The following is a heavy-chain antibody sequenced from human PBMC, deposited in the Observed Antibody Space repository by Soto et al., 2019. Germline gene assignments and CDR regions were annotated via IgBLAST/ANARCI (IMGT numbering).Heavy chain of an antibody. D-gene: IGHD1-26*01. CDR3: ARDRVIVIVGGTLPDY. CDR1: GYTFTSYG. J-gene: IGHJ4*02. V-gene: IGHV1-18*01. Sequence: QVQLVQSGAEVKKPGASVKVSCKASGYTFTSYGISWVRQAPGQGLEWLGWISAYNGNTNYARNLQGRVTVTADTSQNTAYMELRSRRSDDTAVYYCARDRVIVIVGGTLPDYWGQGTLGTVSS. CDR2: ISAYNGNT.